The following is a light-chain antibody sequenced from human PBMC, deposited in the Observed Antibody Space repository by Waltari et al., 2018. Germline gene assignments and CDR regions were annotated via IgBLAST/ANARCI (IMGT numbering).Light chain of an antibody. V-gene: IGKV3-15*01. CDR2: AAS. J-gene: IGKJ2*01. Sequence: EIVVTQSPATLSVSPGERATLSCRVSQGVSSNLPWYPQKPGQAPRLLIYAASTRATGIPARFSGSGSGTEFTLTISSLQSEDFAVYYCQQYNQWPLYTFGQGTRLE. CDR3: QQYNQWPLYT. CDR1: QGVSSN.